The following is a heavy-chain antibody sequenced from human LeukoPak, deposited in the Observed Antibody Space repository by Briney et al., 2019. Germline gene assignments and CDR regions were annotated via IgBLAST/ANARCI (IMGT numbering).Heavy chain of an antibody. Sequence: SETLSLTCAVYGGSFSGYYWSWIRQPPGKGLEWIGEINHSGSTNYNPSLKSRVTISVDTSKNQFSLKLSSVTAADTAVYYCARGQWPIVVVPAATRADWFDPWGQGSLVTVSS. CDR1: GGSFSGYY. CDR3: ARGQWPIVVVPAATRADWFDP. CDR2: INHSGST. J-gene: IGHJ5*02. V-gene: IGHV4-34*01. D-gene: IGHD2-2*01.